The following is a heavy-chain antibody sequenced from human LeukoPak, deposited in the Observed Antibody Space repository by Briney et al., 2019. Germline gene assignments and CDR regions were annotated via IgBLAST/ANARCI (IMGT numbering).Heavy chain of an antibody. CDR1: GGSISSYY. J-gene: IGHJ5*02. V-gene: IGHV4-4*07. CDR3: ARDVNYYGSGSYHNWFDP. D-gene: IGHD3-10*01. CDR2: IYTSGST. Sequence: KPSETLSLTCTVSGGSISSYYWSWIRQPAGKGLEWIGRIYTSGSTNYNPSLKSRVTMSVDTSKNQFSLKLSSVTAADTVVYYCARDVNYYGSGSYHNWFDPWGQGTLVTVSS.